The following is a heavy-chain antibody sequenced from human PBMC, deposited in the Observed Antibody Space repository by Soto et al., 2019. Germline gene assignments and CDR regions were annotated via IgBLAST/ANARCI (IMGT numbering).Heavy chain of an antibody. CDR3: ARTVVTSYYFYGMDV. V-gene: IGHV1-18*01. Sequence: QVQLVRSGAEVKKPGASVKVSCKASAYTFINHDISWVRQAPGQGLEWMGWISVYNGNTNYAQKLQGRVTMTTDTSTSTAYMELRSLRSDDTAVYYCARTVVTSYYFYGMDVWGQGTTVTVSS. CDR1: AYTFINHD. CDR2: ISVYNGNT. J-gene: IGHJ6*02. D-gene: IGHD2-21*02.